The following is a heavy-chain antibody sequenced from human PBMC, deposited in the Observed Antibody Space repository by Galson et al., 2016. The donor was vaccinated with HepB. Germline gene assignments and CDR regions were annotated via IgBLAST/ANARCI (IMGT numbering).Heavy chain of an antibody. V-gene: IGHV1-2*02. J-gene: IGHJ4*02. CDR1: GYTFTGYY. D-gene: IGHD6-19*01. CDR3: ASDLNILTSGWSPGGY. CDR2: INPNSGGT. Sequence: SVKVSCKASGYTFTGYYMHWVRQAPGQGLEWMGWINPNSGGTNFAQKFQGRVTMTRDTSISTAYMELDSLASDDTAVYYCASDLNILTSGWSPGGYWGQGTLGTASS.